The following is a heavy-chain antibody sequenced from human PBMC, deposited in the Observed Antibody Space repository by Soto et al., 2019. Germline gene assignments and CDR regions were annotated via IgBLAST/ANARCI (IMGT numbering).Heavy chain of an antibody. J-gene: IGHJ6*02. CDR1: GFTFSSYG. CDR3: EKLGYCSGGSCYGMDV. V-gene: IGHV3-30*18. D-gene: IGHD2-15*01. Sequence: QVQLVESGGGVVQPGRSLRLSCAASGFTFSSYGMHWVRQAPGKGLEWVAVISYDGSNKYYADSVKGRFTISRDNSKNTLYLQMNSLSAEDTAVYYCEKLGYCSGGSCYGMDVWGQGTTVTVSS. CDR2: ISYDGSNK.